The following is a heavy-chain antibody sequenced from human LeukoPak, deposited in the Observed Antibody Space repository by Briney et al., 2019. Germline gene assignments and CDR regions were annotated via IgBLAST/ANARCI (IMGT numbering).Heavy chain of an antibody. CDR2: IYPGDSDT. J-gene: IGHJ4*02. CDR3: ARVDSAMARPFDY. V-gene: IGHV5-51*01. Sequence: GESLKISCKVSGSLFATYWIAWVRQMPGKGLEWMGMIYPGDSDTRYSPSFQGQVTMSADKSITTAYLQRGSLKASDTAMYYCARVDSAMARPFDYWGQGTLVTVSS. D-gene: IGHD5-18*01. CDR1: GSLFATYW.